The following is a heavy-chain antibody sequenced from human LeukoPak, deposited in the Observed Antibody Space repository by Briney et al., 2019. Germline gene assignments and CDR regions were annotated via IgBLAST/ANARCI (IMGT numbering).Heavy chain of an antibody. CDR3: AKSSYCSSTSCYFSYYYGMDV. D-gene: IGHD2-2*01. Sequence: PGGSLRLSCAASGFTFDDYAMHWVRQAPGKGLEWVSGISWNSGSIGYADSVKGRFTISRDNAKNSLYLQMNSLRAEDTALYYCAKSSYCSSTSCYFSYYYGMDVWGQGTTVTVSS. CDR1: GFTFDDYA. CDR2: ISWNSGSI. J-gene: IGHJ6*02. V-gene: IGHV3-9*01.